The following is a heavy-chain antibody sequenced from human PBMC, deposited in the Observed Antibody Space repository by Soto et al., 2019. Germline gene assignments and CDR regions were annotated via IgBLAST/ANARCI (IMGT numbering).Heavy chain of an antibody. J-gene: IGHJ4*02. V-gene: IGHV3-23*01. CDR2: IGGSGGDT. Sequence: PGGSLRLSCKASGFIFGNYAMSWVRQAPGKGLQWVSAIGGSGGDTYYADSVKGRFTISRDNSRDTLYLQMSSLRADDTAIYYCAVPTGIEVTGPAYWGQGTLVTVSS. CDR3: AVPTGIEVTGPAY. CDR1: GFIFGNYA. D-gene: IGHD1-1*01.